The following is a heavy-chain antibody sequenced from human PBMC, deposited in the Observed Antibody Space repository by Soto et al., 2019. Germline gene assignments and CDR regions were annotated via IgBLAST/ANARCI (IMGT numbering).Heavy chain of an antibody. CDR3: ARAYDFWSGYYSARYYYYYGMDV. Sequence: SVKVSCKASGGTFSSYAISWVRQAPGQGLEWMGGIIPIFGTANYAQKFQGRVTITADESTSTAYMELSSLRSEDTAVYYCARAYDFWSGYYSARYYYYYGMDVWGQGTTVTVSS. J-gene: IGHJ6*02. CDR2: IIPIFGTA. D-gene: IGHD3-3*01. CDR1: GGTFSSYA. V-gene: IGHV1-69*13.